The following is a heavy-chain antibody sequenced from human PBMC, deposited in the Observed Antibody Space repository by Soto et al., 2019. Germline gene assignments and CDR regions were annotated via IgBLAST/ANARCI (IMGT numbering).Heavy chain of an antibody. J-gene: IGHJ6*02. V-gene: IGHV4-30-2*01. CDR3: ARAAQRAMDV. Sequence: QLQLQESGSRMVKPSETLSLICAVSGGSINSGGDSWSWVRQPLGKGLEWLGHIYQSGSTYYNPPLKNRVTMSLDRSKNQFSLKLLSVTAADTAVYYCARAAQRAMDVWGQGTTVTVSS. CDR2: IYQSGST. D-gene: IGHD6-25*01. CDR1: GGSINSGGDS.